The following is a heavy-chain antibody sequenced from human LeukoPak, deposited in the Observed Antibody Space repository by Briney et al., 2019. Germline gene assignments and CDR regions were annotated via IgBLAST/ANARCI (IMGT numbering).Heavy chain of an antibody. CDR2: IRYDGSNK. D-gene: IGHD2-2*01. J-gene: IGHJ6*02. CDR1: GFTFSSYG. Sequence: GRSLRLSCAASGFTFSSYGMHWVRQAPGKGLEWVAVIRYDGSNKYYADSVKGRFTISRDNSKNTLYLQMNSLRAEDTAVYYCAREDIVVVPAATPYYYYYGMDVWGQGTTVTVSS. CDR3: AREDIVVVPAATPYYYYYGMDV. V-gene: IGHV3-33*01.